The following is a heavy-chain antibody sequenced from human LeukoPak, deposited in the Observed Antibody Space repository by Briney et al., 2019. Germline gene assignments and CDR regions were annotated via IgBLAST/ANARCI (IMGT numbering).Heavy chain of an antibody. CDR2: ISGSGGST. V-gene: IGHV3-23*01. J-gene: IGHJ4*02. D-gene: IGHD3-10*01. CDR3: AKEDSNYYGSGSYYNDDY. Sequence: QPGGSLRLSCAASGFTFSSYAMSWARQAPGKGLEWVSAISGSGGSTYYAASVKGRFTISRDNSKSTLYLQMNSLRAEDTAVYYCAKEDSNYYGSGSYYNDDYWGQGTLVTVSS. CDR1: GFTFSSYA.